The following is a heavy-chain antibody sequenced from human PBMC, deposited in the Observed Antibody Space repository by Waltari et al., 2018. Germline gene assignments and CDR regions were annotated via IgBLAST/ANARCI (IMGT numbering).Heavy chain of an antibody. CDR1: GGSISSYY. CDR2: IYYRRST. J-gene: IGHJ6*02. D-gene: IGHD6-13*01. Sequence: QVQLQESGPGLVKPSETLSLTCTVSGGSISSYYWSWIRQPPGKGLEWIGYIYYRRSTNYNPTLKSRVTISVDTSKNQFSLKLSSVTAADTAVYYCARAGASSSWRNYYYYGMDVWGQGTTVTVSS. CDR3: ARAGASSSWRNYYYYGMDV. V-gene: IGHV4-59*01.